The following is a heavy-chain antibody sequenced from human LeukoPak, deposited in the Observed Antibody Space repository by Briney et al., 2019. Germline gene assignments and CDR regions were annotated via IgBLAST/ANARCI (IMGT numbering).Heavy chain of an antibody. D-gene: IGHD3-3*01. J-gene: IGHJ6*02. V-gene: IGHV1-8*01. Sequence: ASVKVSCKAAGYTFTSYDINWVRQAIGHGLEWMGWMNPNSGNTGYAQKFQGRVTMTRNTSISTAYMELSSLRSEDTAVYYCARFFTIFGVVIISGMDVWGQGTTVTVSS. CDR1: GYTFTSYD. CDR2: MNPNSGNT. CDR3: ARFFTIFGVVIISGMDV.